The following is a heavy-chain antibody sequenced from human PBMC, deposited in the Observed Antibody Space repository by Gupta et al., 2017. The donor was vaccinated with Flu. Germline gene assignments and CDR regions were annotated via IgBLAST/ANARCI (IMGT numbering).Heavy chain of an antibody. CDR2: MSHDGSNE. Sequence: QEQVVESGGGVVQPGRSLRLSCAASGFRFRNYGMLWVRQAPDKGLEWVAVMSHDGSNEYYADSVKGRFSISRDNSKNTLYLQKNSLRTEDTAVYQCAKDWKWNYNNYGMNVWGQGTTVTVSS. CDR1: GFRFRNYG. D-gene: IGHD1-7*01. CDR3: AKDWKWNYNNYGMNV. J-gene: IGHJ6*02. V-gene: IGHV3-30*18.